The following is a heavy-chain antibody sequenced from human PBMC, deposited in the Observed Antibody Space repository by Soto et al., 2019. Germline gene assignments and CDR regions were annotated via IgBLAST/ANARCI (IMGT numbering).Heavy chain of an antibody. CDR2: IHYSAST. CDR3: ARHANVYYASGSYEYWFYP. J-gene: IGHJ5*01. CDR1: GGFISSSSYY. V-gene: IGHV4-39*01. Sequence: SETLSLTCTVSGGFISSSSYYWGWIRLPPGKGLEYIGSIHYSASTYYSPSLKSRVSISVDTSKNQFSLRLSSVTAADTAIYYCARHANVYYASGSYEYWFYPWTQGSLVPVSS. D-gene: IGHD3-10*01.